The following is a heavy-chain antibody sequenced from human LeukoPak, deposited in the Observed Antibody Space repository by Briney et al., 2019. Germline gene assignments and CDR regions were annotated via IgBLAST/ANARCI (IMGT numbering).Heavy chain of an antibody. CDR3: ARDGLFGSGSYTDTAPNWFDP. D-gene: IGHD3-10*01. CDR1: GFTFSSYS. J-gene: IGHJ5*02. CDR2: ISSSSSYI. Sequence: GGSLRLSCAASGFTFSSYSMNWVRQAPGKGLEWVSSISSSSSYIYYADSVKGRFTISRDNAKNSLYLQMNSLRAEDTAVYYCARDGLFGSGSYTDTAPNWFDPWGQGTLVTVS. V-gene: IGHV3-21*01.